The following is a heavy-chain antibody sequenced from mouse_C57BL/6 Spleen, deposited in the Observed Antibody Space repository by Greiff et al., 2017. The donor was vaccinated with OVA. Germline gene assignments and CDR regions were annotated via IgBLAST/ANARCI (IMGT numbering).Heavy chain of an antibody. V-gene: IGHV1-19*01. J-gene: IGHJ2*01. CDR1: GYTFTDYY. D-gene: IGHD4-1*01. Sequence: VQLQQSGPVLVKPGASVKMSCKASGYTFTDYYMNWVKQSHGKSLEWIGVINPYNGGTSYNQKFKGKATLTVDKSSSTAYMELNSLTSEDSAVYYCARDWDCYFDYRGQGTTLTVSS. CDR3: ARDWDCYFDY. CDR2: INPYNGGT.